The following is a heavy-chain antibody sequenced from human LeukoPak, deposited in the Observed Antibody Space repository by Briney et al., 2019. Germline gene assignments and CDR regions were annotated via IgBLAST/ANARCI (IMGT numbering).Heavy chain of an antibody. D-gene: IGHD3-16*01. V-gene: IGHV4-31*03. Sequence: SQTLSLTCTVSGGSISSGGYYWSWIRQHPGKGLEWIGYIYYSGSTNYNPSLKSRVTISVDTSKNQFSLKLSSVTAADTAVYYCARAAGGADAFDIWGQGTLVTVSS. J-gene: IGHJ3*02. CDR2: IYYSGST. CDR3: ARAAGGADAFDI. CDR1: GGSISSGGYY.